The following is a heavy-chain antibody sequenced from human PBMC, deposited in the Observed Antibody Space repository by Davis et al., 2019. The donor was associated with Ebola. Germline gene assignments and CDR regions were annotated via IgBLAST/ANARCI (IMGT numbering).Heavy chain of an antibody. V-gene: IGHV3-23*01. Sequence: GESLKISCVASQFTFIDSPMNWVRQVPGKGPEWVSRISGSGASTYYADSVKGRFTISRDNSENTLFLQMNSLRVEDTATYYCAKGNYDSSGYWGYWFDPWGQGTLVTVSS. J-gene: IGHJ5*02. D-gene: IGHD3-22*01. CDR3: AKGNYDSSGYWGYWFDP. CDR1: QFTFIDSP. CDR2: ISGSGAST.